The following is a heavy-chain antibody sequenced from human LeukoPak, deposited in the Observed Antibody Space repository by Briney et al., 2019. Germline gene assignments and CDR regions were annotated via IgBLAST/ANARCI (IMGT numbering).Heavy chain of an antibody. CDR2: ISGSGGST. CDR1: GFTFSSYS. J-gene: IGHJ5*02. CDR3: ARLDGTTLYWFDP. V-gene: IGHV3-23*01. D-gene: IGHD1-7*01. Sequence: GGSLRLSCAASGFTFSSYSMNWVRQAPGKGLEWVSAISGSGGSTYYADSVKGRFTISRDNSKNTLYLQMNSLRAEDTAVYYCARLDGTTLYWFDPWGQGTLVTVSS.